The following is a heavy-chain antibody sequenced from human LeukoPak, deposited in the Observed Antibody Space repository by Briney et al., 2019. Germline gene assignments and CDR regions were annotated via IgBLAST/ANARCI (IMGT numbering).Heavy chain of an antibody. V-gene: IGHV3-21*01. CDR3: ARDEYSSSWYDDSHGY. D-gene: IGHD6-13*01. Sequence: GGSLRLSCAAAGFTFNDHFFSWVRQAPGKGLEWVSSISSSSSYIYYADSVKGRFTISRDNAKNSLYLQMNSLRAEDTAVYYCARDEYSSSWYDDSHGYWGQGTLVTVSS. J-gene: IGHJ4*02. CDR1: GFTFNDHF. CDR2: ISSSSSYI.